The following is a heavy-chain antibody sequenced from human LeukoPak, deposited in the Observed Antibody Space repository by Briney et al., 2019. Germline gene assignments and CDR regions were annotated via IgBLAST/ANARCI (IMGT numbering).Heavy chain of an antibody. V-gene: IGHV3-11*01. D-gene: IGHD4-17*01. CDR1: GFTFSDYY. J-gene: IGHJ4*02. Sequence: GGSLGLSCAASGFTFSDYYMSWIRQAPGKGLEWVSYISSSGSTIYYADSVKGRFTISRDNAKNSLYLQMNSLRAEDTAVYFCARAVTTHYFDYWGQGTLVTVSS. CDR3: ARAVTTHYFDY. CDR2: ISSSGSTI.